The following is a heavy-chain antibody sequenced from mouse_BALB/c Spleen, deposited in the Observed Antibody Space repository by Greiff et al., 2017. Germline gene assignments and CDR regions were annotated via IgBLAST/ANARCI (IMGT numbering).Heavy chain of an antibody. CDR1: GYTFTDYY. CDR2: IYPGSGNT. J-gene: IGHJ4*01. V-gene: IGHV1-77*01. D-gene: IGHD3-1*01. Sequence: QVQLQQSGAELARPGASVKLSCKASGYTFTDYYINWVKQRTGQGLEWIGEIYPGSGNTYYNEKFKGKATLTADKSSSTAYMQLSSLTSEDSAVYFCARSGGAMDYWGQGTSVTVSS. CDR3: ARSGGAMDY.